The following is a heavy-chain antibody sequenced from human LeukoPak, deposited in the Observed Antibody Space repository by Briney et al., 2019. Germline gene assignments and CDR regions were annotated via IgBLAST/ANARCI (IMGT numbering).Heavy chain of an antibody. CDR1: GFIFDDYG. D-gene: IGHD6-19*01. CDR3: SNGRTSSGTLQHDY. J-gene: IGHJ4*02. Sequence: GGSLRLSCAASGFIFDDYGMSWFRQAPGKGLEWVSGINWNGGSTGYADSVKGRFTISRDNSENTLYLQMNSLRAEDTALYYCSNGRTSSGTLQHDYWGQGTLVTVSS. V-gene: IGHV3-20*04. CDR2: INWNGGST.